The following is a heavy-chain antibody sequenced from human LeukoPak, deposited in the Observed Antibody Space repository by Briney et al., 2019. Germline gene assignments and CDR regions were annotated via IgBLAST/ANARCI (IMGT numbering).Heavy chain of an antibody. CDR1: GGSISSYY. Sequence: TSSETLSLTCTVSGGSISSYYWSWIRQPPGKGLEWIGYIYYSGSTNYNPSLKSRVTISVDTSKNQFSLKLSSVTAADTAVYYCARDGANMDVWGKGTTVTVSS. CDR3: ARDGANMDV. D-gene: IGHD1-26*01. CDR2: IYYSGST. J-gene: IGHJ6*03. V-gene: IGHV4-59*01.